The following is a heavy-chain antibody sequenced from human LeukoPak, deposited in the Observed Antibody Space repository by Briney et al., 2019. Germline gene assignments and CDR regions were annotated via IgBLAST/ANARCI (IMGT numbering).Heavy chain of an antibody. CDR2: IKSKTDGGTT. Sequence: NTGGSLRLSCAASGFTFSNAWMSWVRQAPGKGLEWVGRIKSKTDGGTTDYAAPVKGRFTISRDDSKNTLYLQMNSLKTKDTAVYYCTTDPGYCSGGSCPFDYWGQGTLVTVSS. V-gene: IGHV3-15*01. J-gene: IGHJ4*02. CDR1: GFTFSNAW. D-gene: IGHD2-15*01. CDR3: TTDPGYCSGGSCPFDY.